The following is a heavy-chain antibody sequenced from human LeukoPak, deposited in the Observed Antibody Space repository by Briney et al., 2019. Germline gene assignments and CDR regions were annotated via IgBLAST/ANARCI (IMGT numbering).Heavy chain of an antibody. CDR2: ISTSGST. J-gene: IGHJ5*02. D-gene: IGHD6-19*01. CDR3: ARRGNSGWYIGNWFDP. CDR1: GGSIRTYY. Sequence: SETLSLTCTVSGGSIRTYYWTWIRQPAGKGLEWIGRISTSGSTNYNPSLKSRVTMSVDTSQNQFSLNLTSVTAADTAVYYCARRGNSGWYIGNWFDPWGQGTLVTVSS. V-gene: IGHV4-4*07.